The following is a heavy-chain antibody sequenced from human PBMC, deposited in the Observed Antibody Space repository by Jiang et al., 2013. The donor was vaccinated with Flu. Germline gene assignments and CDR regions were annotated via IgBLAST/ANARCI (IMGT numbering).Heavy chain of an antibody. D-gene: IGHD3-10*01. J-gene: IGHJ6*02. CDR3: ARDKGLTMYGMDV. CDR1: GFTFSSYG. V-gene: IGHV3-33*01. CDR2: IWYDGSNK. Sequence: QLVESGGGVVQPGRSLRLSCAASGFTFSSYGMHWVRQAPGKGLEWVAVIWYDGSNKYYADSVKGRFTISRDNPKNTLYLQMNSLRAEDTAVYSCARDKGLTMYGMDVWGQGTTVSVSS.